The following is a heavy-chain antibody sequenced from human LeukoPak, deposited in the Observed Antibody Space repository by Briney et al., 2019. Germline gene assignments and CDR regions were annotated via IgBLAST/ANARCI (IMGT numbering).Heavy chain of an antibody. J-gene: IGHJ1*01. CDR3: AKVFVTGMSYLHH. CDR1: GFTFSTYA. D-gene: IGHD2-21*02. V-gene: IGHV3-23*01. Sequence: GGSLRLSCAASGFTFSTYAMSWVRQAPGKGLEWVSGFSDNGGTSYYADSVKGRLTISRDNSKNTLYLQMNSLRAEDTAVYYCAKVFVTGMSYLHHGGQGTRVTVSS. CDR2: FSDNGGTS.